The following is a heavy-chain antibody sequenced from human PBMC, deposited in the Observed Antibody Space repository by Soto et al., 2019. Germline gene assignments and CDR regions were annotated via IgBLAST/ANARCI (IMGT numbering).Heavy chain of an antibody. CDR1: GFTFSNYW. V-gene: IGHV3-74*01. Sequence: EVQLVESGGGLVQPGGSLRLSCVASGFTFSNYWIHWVRQAPGKGLVWVSRINGDGSSTNYADSVKGQFTISRDNAKNTVYLQMNSLRVEDTAVYYCARGARNYYYFDWWGQGTLVTVSS. CDR3: ARGARNYYYFDW. D-gene: IGHD1-7*01. J-gene: IGHJ4*02. CDR2: INGDGSST.